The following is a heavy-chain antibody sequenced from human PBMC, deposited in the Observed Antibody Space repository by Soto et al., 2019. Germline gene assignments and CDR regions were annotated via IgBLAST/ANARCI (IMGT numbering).Heavy chain of an antibody. D-gene: IGHD3-9*01. V-gene: IGHV3-48*01. Sequence: LSLTCAASGFTFSSYSMNWVRQAPGKGLEWVSYISSSSSTIYYADSVKGRFTISRDNAKNSLYLQMNSLRAEDTAVYYCARSLRYFDWLLYSPYYFDYWGQGTLVTVSS. CDR1: GFTFSSYS. J-gene: IGHJ4*02. CDR3: ARSLRYFDWLLYSPYYFDY. CDR2: ISSSSSTI.